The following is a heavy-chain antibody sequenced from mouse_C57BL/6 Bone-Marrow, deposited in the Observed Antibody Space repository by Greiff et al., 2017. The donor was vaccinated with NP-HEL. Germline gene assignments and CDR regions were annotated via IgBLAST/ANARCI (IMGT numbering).Heavy chain of an antibody. J-gene: IGHJ3*01. CDR3: AIYYGRGGFAY. CDR2: INPSSGYT. V-gene: IGHV1-4*01. CDR1: GYTFTSYT. D-gene: IGHD1-1*01. Sequence: QVQLKQSGAELARPGASVKMSCKASGYTFTSYTMHWVKQRPGQGLEWIGYINPSSGYTKYNQKFKDKATLTADKSSSTAYMQLSSLTSEDSAVYYCAIYYGRGGFAYWGQGTLVTVSA.